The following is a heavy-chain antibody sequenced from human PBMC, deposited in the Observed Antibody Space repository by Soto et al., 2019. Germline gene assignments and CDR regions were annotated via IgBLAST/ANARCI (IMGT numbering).Heavy chain of an antibody. CDR2: ISSSSSYI. D-gene: IGHD4-17*01. J-gene: IGHJ6*02. Sequence: PGGSLRLSCAASGFTFSSYSMNWVRQAPGKGLEWVSSISSSSSYIYYADSVKGRFTISRDNAKNSLYLQMNSLRAEDTAVYYCARDRSDYGDYKYYYYYGMDVWGQGTTVTVSS. CDR3: ARDRSDYGDYKYYYYYGMDV. V-gene: IGHV3-21*01. CDR1: GFTFSSYS.